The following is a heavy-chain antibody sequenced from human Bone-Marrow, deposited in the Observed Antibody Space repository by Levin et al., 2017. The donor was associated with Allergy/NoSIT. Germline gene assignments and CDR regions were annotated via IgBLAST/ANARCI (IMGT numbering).Heavy chain of an antibody. J-gene: IGHJ6*02. CDR1: GFTFSSYE. V-gene: IGHV3-48*03. CDR3: ARAKASAGHYFSGMDV. CDR2: ISGSAATI. Sequence: GESLKISCVASGFTFSSYEMNWVRQAPGKGLEWVSFISGSAATIYYADSVKGRFSISRDNAKNSLNLQMDSLRVEDTAVYYCARAKASAGHYFSGMDVWGQGTTVTVSS. D-gene: IGHD6-13*01.